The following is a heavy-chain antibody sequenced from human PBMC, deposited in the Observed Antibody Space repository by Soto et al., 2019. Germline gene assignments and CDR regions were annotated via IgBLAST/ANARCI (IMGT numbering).Heavy chain of an antibody. V-gene: IGHV1-8*01. CDR1: GYTFTSYD. Sequence: ASVKVSCKASGYTFTSYDISWVRQATGQGLEWMGWISAYNRSEERREGYEGRSRMTPNTYKRTAYMELSSLRSEDTAVYYCARVKSYDILTGYSTWFDPWGQGTLVTVSS. J-gene: IGHJ5*02. CDR2: ISAYNRSE. D-gene: IGHD3-9*01. CDR3: ARVKSYDILTGYSTWFDP.